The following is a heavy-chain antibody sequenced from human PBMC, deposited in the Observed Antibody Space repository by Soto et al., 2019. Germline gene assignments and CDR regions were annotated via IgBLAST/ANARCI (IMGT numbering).Heavy chain of an antibody. V-gene: IGHV4-31*03. CDR1: GGSISSGGYY. CDR2: IYYSGST. D-gene: IGHD3-16*01. CDR3: ARDRSDWTFGGYRQGDYFDY. J-gene: IGHJ4*02. Sequence: QVQLQESGPGLVKPSQTLSLTCTVSGGSISSGGYYWSWIRQHPGKGLEWIGYIYYSGSTYYNPSLKSRVTISVDTSKNQFSLKLSSVTAADTAVYYCARDRSDWTFGGYRQGDYFDYWGQGTLVTVSS.